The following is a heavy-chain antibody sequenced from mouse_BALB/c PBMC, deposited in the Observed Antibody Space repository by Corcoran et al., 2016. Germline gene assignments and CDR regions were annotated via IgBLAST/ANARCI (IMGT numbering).Heavy chain of an antibody. CDR2: INTYTGEP. V-gene: IGHV9-3-1*01. CDR1: GYTFTNYG. Sequence: QIQLVQYGPELKKPGETVMISCKASGYTFTNYGMNWVKQAPGKGLKWMGWINTYTGEPTYADDFKGRFAFSLETSASTAYLQINNLKNEDTATYFCAREPRAMDYWGQGTSVTVSS. CDR3: AREPRAMDY. J-gene: IGHJ4*01.